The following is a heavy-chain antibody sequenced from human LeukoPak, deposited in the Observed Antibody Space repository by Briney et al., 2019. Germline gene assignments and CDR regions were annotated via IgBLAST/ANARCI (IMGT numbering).Heavy chain of an antibody. Sequence: SVKVSCKASGGTFSSYAISWVRQAPGQGLEWMGGIIPIFGTANYAQKFQGRVTITADESTSTAYMELSSLRSEDTAVYYCAGHSGPHDEETDYWGQGTLVTVSS. CDR1: GGTFSSYA. J-gene: IGHJ4*02. D-gene: IGHD1-26*01. CDR3: AGHSGPHDEETDY. CDR2: IIPIFGTA. V-gene: IGHV1-69*13.